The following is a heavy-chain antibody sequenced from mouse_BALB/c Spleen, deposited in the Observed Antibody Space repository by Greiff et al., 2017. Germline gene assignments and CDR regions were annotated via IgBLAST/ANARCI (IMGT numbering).Heavy chain of an antibody. Sequence: EVQLQQSGPELVKPGASVKISCKASGYTFTDYNMHWVKQSHGKSLEWIGYIYPYNGGTGYNQKFKSKATLTVDNSSSTAYMELRSLTSEDSAVYYCARFITTGGYYFDYWGQGTTLTVSS. CDR1: GYTFTDYN. D-gene: IGHD1-1*01. V-gene: IGHV1S29*02. CDR3: ARFITTGGYYFDY. CDR2: IYPYNGGT. J-gene: IGHJ2*01.